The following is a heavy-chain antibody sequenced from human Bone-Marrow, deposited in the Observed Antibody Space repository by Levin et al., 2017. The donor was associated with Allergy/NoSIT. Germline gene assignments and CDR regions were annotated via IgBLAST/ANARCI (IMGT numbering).Heavy chain of an antibody. J-gene: IGHJ6*02. D-gene: IGHD7-27*01. V-gene: IGHV3-30*07. CDR2: ISFDGRSK. CDR3: ATYSSLSGDSEDHSYGLDV. CDR1: GFNFSHYA. Sequence: SCTASGFNFSHYAFHWVRQAPGKGLEWVTQISFDGRSKRYADSVKGRFSISRDNSKNTVFLQMNSLRAEDTAIYYCATYSSLSGDSEDHSYGLDVWGQGTTVTVSS.